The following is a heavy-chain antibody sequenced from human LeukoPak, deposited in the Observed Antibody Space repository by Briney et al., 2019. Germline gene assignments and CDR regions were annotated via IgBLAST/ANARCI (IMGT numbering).Heavy chain of an antibody. CDR2: ILHIGDT. CDR3: ARFKSLIRYGGWFDP. V-gene: IGHV4-38-2*01. Sequence: SETLSLTCAVSRFSTSSGYYWGWIRRAPGKGLEWIGSILHIGDTESNPTLKRQVSISLHTTTNQISLQLRSVTAAAPAPYYSARFKSLIRYGGWFDPWGEGTLVTVSS. D-gene: IGHD3-9*01. CDR1: RFSTSSGYY. J-gene: IGHJ5*02.